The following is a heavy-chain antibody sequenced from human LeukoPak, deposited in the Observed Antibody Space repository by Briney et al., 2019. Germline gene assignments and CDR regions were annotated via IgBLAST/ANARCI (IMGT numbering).Heavy chain of an antibody. CDR3: ATPQTYGSGSYPYYYGMDV. V-gene: IGHV1-3*01. J-gene: IGHJ6*02. CDR1: GYTFTSYA. D-gene: IGHD3-10*01. CDR2: LNAGNGNT. Sequence: ASVKVSCKASGYTFTSYAMHWVRQAPGQRLEWMGWLNAGNGNTKYSQKFQGRVTITRDTSASTAYMELSSLRSEDTAVYYCATPQTYGSGSYPYYYGMDVWGQGTTVTVSS.